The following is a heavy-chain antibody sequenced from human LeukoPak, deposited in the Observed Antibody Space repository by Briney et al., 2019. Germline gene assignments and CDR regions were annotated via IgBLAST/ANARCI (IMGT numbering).Heavy chain of an antibody. CDR3: ARTGAGYYDSSGYRYFDY. V-gene: IGHV1-18*01. Sequence: GASVKVSCKASGYTFTSYGISWVRQAPGQGLERMGWISAYNGNTNYAQKLQGRVTMTTDTSTSTAYMELRSLRSDDTAVYYCARTGAGYYDSSGYRYFDYWGQGTLVTVSS. CDR2: ISAYNGNT. D-gene: IGHD3-22*01. CDR1: GYTFTSYG. J-gene: IGHJ4*02.